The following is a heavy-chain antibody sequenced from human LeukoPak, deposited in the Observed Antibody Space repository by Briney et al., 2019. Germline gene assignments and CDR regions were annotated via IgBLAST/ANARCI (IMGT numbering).Heavy chain of an antibody. CDR2: ISYDGSNK. D-gene: IGHD2-2*03. CDR1: GFIFDEYA. V-gene: IGHV3-30*04. Sequence: PGGSLRLSCAASGFIFDEYAMHWVRQAPGKGLEWVAVISYDGSNKYYADSVKGRFTISRDNSKNTLYLQMNSLRAEDTAVYYCARDMDIVVVPALGYGMDVWGQGSTVTVSS. J-gene: IGHJ6*02. CDR3: ARDMDIVVVPALGYGMDV.